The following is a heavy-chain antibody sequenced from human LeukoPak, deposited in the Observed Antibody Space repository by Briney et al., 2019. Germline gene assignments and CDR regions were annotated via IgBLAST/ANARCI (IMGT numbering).Heavy chain of an antibody. Sequence: GASVKVSCKASGDTFTSYAMHWVRQAPGQRLEWMGWMNAGNGNTKYSQKFQGRVTITRDTSASTAYMELSSLRSEDTAVYYCARDMEMATISGIDYWGQGTLVTVSS. D-gene: IGHD5-24*01. CDR3: ARDMEMATISGIDY. J-gene: IGHJ4*02. CDR2: MNAGNGNT. V-gene: IGHV1-3*01. CDR1: GDTFTSYA.